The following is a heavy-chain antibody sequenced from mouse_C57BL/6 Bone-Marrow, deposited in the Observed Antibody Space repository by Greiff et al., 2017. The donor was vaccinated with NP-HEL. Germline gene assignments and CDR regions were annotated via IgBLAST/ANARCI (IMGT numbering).Heavy chain of an antibody. D-gene: IGHD1-1*01. J-gene: IGHJ1*03. Sequence: EVKVVESGGGLVKPGGSLKLSCAASGFTFSDYGMHWVRQAPEKGLEWVANISSGSSTIYYAEPVKGRFTISRDNAKNTLFLQRTILRSEDTAMYYCAREVVATGYFDVWGTGTTVTVSS. V-gene: IGHV5-17*01. CDR2: ISSGSSTI. CDR3: AREVVATGYFDV. CDR1: GFTFSDYG.